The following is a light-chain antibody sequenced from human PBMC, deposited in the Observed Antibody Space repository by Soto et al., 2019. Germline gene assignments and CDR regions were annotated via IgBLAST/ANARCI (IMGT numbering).Light chain of an antibody. CDR3: QQRSNWPPLT. J-gene: IGKJ4*01. CDR1: RSVNTY. V-gene: IGKV3-11*01. Sequence: EIVLTQSPATLSLSPGERATLSCRASRSVNTYLAWYQQKPGQAPRLLIYDASNRATGIPARFSGSGSGTDFTLTISSLEPEDFAVYYCQQRSNWPPLTFGGGTKVEIK. CDR2: DAS.